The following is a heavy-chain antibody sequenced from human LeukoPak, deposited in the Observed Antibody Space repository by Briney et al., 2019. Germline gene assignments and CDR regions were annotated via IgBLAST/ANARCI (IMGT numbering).Heavy chain of an antibody. CDR3: AKAHIIVVVVAATPFDY. CDR1: GFTFSSYA. V-gene: IGHV3-23*01. Sequence: GGSLRLSCAASGFTFSSYAMSWVRQAPGNGLDWVSAISGSGGSTYYADSVKGRFTISRDNSKNTLYLQMNSLRAEDTAVYYCAKAHIIVVVVAATPFDYWGQGTLVTVSS. CDR2: ISGSGGST. D-gene: IGHD2-15*01. J-gene: IGHJ4*02.